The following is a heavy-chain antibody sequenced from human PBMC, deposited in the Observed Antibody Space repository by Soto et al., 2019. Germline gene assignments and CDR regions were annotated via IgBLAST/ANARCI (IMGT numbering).Heavy chain of an antibody. V-gene: IGHV5-51*01. D-gene: IGHD3-9*01. Sequence: PXEXLKISCKCSGYXFTDNLLVWVRQMPGKGLEWIGIIYPGYSDSRYSPSFRGQVTISVDTSINTAFLRWNSLTASDTAMYYCERQADYNILTGYFYYFDYWGQGSLVTVSS. CDR1: GYXFTDNL. CDR3: ERQADYNILTGYFYYFDY. CDR2: IYPGYSDS. J-gene: IGHJ4*02.